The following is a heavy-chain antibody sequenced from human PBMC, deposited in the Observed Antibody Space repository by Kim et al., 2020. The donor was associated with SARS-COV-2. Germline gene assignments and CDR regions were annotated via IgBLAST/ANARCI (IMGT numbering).Heavy chain of an antibody. J-gene: IGHJ4*02. Sequence: GGSLRLSCAASGFTFSSYSMNWVRQAPGKGLEWLSSISTTSSHIYYADSVKGRFTISRDNAKNSLYLQMNSLRAEDTAVYYCARGSSRTAFDYWGQGTLV. CDR3: ARGSSRTAFDY. V-gene: IGHV3-21*01. CDR1: GFTFSSYS. D-gene: IGHD6-13*01. CDR2: ISTTSSHI.